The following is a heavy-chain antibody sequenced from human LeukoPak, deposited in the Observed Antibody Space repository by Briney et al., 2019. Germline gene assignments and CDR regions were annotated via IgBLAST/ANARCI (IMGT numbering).Heavy chain of an antibody. Sequence: ASVKVSCKTSGYTFTSYGVSWVRQAPGQGLAWMGWISGYNGVTRYPQTFQDRITMTTDTSASTVYMELRSLRSDDTAVYYCASDLVGATTGYWGQGTLVTVSS. D-gene: IGHD1-26*01. V-gene: IGHV1-18*01. CDR3: ASDLVGATTGY. CDR2: ISGYNGVT. CDR1: GYTFTSYG. J-gene: IGHJ4*02.